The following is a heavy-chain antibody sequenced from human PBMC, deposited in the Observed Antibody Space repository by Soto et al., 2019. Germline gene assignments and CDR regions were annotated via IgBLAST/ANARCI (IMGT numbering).Heavy chain of an antibody. D-gene: IGHD6-13*01. V-gene: IGHV3-74*01. CDR3: ASDILAAGFDY. Sequence: EVQLVESGGGLVQPGGSLRLSCAASGFTFSTYWMHWVRQAPGKGLVWVSRINSDGSSATYADSVKGRFTVSRDNAKNTLYLQMNSRRAEDTAVYYCASDILAAGFDYGGQGTLVTVSS. CDR2: INSDGSSA. CDR1: GFTFSTYW. J-gene: IGHJ4*02.